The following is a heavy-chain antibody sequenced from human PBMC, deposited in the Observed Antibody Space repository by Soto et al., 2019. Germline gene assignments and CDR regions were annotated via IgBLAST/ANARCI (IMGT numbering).Heavy chain of an antibody. V-gene: IGHV4-59*01. Sequence: ETRTLTWTVSGGSMGSNYWSWIRQATAKGLEWIGFVYYGGTNYNPSFESRVTMSVDTPKKQFSQELSDVTAADTAVYYCVSYRGAFYFDHWGQGTLVTVSS. CDR3: VSYRGAFYFDH. CDR2: VYYGGT. J-gene: IGHJ4*02. D-gene: IGHD4-4*01. CDR1: GGSMGSNY.